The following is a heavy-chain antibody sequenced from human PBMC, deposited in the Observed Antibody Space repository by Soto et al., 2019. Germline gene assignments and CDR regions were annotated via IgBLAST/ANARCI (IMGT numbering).Heavy chain of an antibody. D-gene: IGHD3-22*01. CDR3: AKDQSNSNPLYYFDF. J-gene: IGHJ4*02. CDR1: GFTFSIYA. CDR2: MSRTGDNT. Sequence: GGSLRLSCAAPGFTFSIYAMTWVCQSPGKGLEWVSSMSRTGDNTYYADSVKGRFTISRDNSKNTLYLQMNSLRAEDTAIYYCAKDQSNSNPLYYFDFWGPGTLVTVSS. V-gene: IGHV3-23*01.